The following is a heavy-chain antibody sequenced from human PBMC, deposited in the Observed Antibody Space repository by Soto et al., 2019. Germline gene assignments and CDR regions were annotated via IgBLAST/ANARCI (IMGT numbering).Heavy chain of an antibody. CDR3: VKLMFDHDSSGFSGDY. Sequence: VHLVESGGVVVQPGGSLRLSCAASGFTFEDFSMHWVRQPPGKGLEWVAFISFQGTNDYYAEAVKGRFTISKDYSKKTLFLQMNSLRADDTAMYYCVKLMFDHDSSGFSGDYWGQGTLVTVS. V-gene: IGHV3-30*18. CDR2: ISFQGTND. CDR1: GFTFEDFS. J-gene: IGHJ4*02. D-gene: IGHD3-22*01.